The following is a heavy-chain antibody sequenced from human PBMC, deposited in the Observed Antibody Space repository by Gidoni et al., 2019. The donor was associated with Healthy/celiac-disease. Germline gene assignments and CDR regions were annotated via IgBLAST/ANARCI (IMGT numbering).Heavy chain of an antibody. CDR3: ARDNLEAMGALYYYYGMDV. Sequence: EVQLVASAGGLVQPGASLRLSCAASGFTFSSYSINWGRQAPGKGAEWVSYISSSSSTIYYADSVKGRFTISRDNAKNSLYRQMTSLRAEDTAVYYCARDNLEAMGALYYYYGMDVWGQGTTVTVSS. CDR2: ISSSSSTI. V-gene: IGHV3-48*01. CDR1: GFTFSSYS. D-gene: IGHD5-18*01. J-gene: IGHJ6*02.